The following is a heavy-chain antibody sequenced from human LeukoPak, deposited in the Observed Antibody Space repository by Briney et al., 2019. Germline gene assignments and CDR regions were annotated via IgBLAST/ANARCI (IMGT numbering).Heavy chain of an antibody. CDR1: GFTFSSYA. J-gene: IGHJ3*02. CDR3: AKGWLVRPRFGAFDI. CDR2: ISGSGGST. D-gene: IGHD6-19*01. Sequence: GGSLRLSCVASGFTFSSYAMSWVRQAPGKGLEWVSVISGSGGSTYYAGSVKGRFTISRDNSKDTVYLQINSLRAEDTAVYYCAKGWLVRPRFGAFDIWGQGTTVTVSS. V-gene: IGHV3-23*01.